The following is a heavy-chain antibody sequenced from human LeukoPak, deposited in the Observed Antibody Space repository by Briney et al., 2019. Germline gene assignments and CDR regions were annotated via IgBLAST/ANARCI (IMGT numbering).Heavy chain of an antibody. Sequence: PGGSLRLSCAASGFTFDDYGMSWVRQAPGKGLEWVSGINWNGGDTGYADSVKGRFTISRDNAKNSLYLQMNSLRAEDTALYYCAGHTLGSPKLERVEYYMDVWGKGTTVTISS. V-gene: IGHV3-20*04. D-gene: IGHD1-1*01. CDR3: AGHTLGSPKLERVEYYMDV. CDR2: INWNGGDT. J-gene: IGHJ6*03. CDR1: GFTFDDYG.